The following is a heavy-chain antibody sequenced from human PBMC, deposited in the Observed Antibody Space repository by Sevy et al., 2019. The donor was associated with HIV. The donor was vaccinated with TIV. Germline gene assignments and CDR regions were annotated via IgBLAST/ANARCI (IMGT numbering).Heavy chain of an antibody. J-gene: IGHJ6*03. CDR2: INHSGST. V-gene: IGHV4-34*01. D-gene: IGHD3-10*01. CDR1: GGSFSGYY. CDR3: ARYGSGSYYKTPYYYYYMDV. Sequence: SETLSLTCAVYGGSFSGYYWSWIRQPPGKGLEWIGEINHSGSTNYNPSLKSRVTISVDTSKNQFSLKLSSVTAADTAVYYCARYGSGSYYKTPYYYYYMDVWGKGTTVTVSS.